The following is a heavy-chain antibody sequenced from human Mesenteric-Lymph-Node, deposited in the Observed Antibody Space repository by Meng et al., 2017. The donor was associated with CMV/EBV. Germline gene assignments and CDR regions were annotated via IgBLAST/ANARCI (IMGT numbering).Heavy chain of an antibody. CDR1: YTFSKFY. J-gene: IGHJ4*02. D-gene: IGHD3-22*01. CDR2: INPSGGRT. CDR3: ARDSVDTTGYYYTFDY. V-gene: IGHV1-46*01. Sequence: YTFSKFYIHWVRQAPGQGLEWMGKINPSGGRTHSAEKFQGRLTMTGDTSTSTVYMEVSSLTSEDTAVYFCARDSVDTTGYYYTFDYWGQGTLVTVSS.